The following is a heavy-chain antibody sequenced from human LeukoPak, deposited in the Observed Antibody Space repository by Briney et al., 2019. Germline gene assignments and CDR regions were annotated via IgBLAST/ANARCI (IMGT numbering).Heavy chain of an antibody. V-gene: IGHV1-69*04. CDR1: GGTFSSYA. Sequence: GASAKVSCKASGGTFSSYAISWVRQAPGQGLEWMGRIIPILGIANYAQKFQGRVTITADKSTSTAYMELSSLRSEDTAVYYCARDDGDYSKFDYWGQGTLVTVSS. J-gene: IGHJ4*02. D-gene: IGHD4-17*01. CDR2: IIPILGIA. CDR3: ARDDGDYSKFDY.